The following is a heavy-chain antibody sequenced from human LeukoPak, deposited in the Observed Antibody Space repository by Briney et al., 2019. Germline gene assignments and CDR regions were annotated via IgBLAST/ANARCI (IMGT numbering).Heavy chain of an antibody. J-gene: IGHJ6*03. D-gene: IGHD1-26*01. CDR3: ARLRIVGVTTPYYYMDV. Sequence: GGSLRLSCAASGFTFNIYWMTWVRQAPGKGLEWVATIKQDGSEKYYVDSVKGRFTISRDNAKNSLYLQMNSLRGEDTAVYYCARLRIVGVTTPYYYMDVWGKGTTVTVSS. CDR2: IKQDGSEK. CDR1: GFTFNIYW. V-gene: IGHV3-7*01.